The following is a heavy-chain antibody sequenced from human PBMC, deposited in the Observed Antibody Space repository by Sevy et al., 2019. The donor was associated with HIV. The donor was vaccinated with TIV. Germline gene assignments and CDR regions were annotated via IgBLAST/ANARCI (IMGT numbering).Heavy chain of an antibody. Sequence: GGSLRLSCVASGFTFSNYWMSWVRHAPGKGLEWVANIKQDGSERYYVDSVKGRFTISRDNAKNSLYLQMHSLRAEDTAVYYCARNCLTMVRGIIITIGAFDIWGQGTMVTVSS. CDR3: ARNCLTMVRGIIITIGAFDI. V-gene: IGHV3-7*01. J-gene: IGHJ3*02. CDR2: IKQDGSER. D-gene: IGHD3-10*01. CDR1: GFTFSNYW.